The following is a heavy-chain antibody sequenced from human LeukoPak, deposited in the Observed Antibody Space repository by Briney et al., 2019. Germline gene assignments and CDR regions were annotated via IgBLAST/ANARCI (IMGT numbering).Heavy chain of an antibody. V-gene: IGHV3-21*04. CDR3: AKGYSSSWLPFGY. D-gene: IGHD6-13*01. CDR1: GFTFSSYS. CDR2: ISSSSSYI. J-gene: IGHJ4*02. Sequence: PGGSLRLSCAASGFTFSSYSMNWVRQAPGKGLEWVSSISSSSSYIYYADSVKGRFTISRDNSKNTLYLQMNSLRAEDTAVYYCAKGYSSSWLPFGYWGQGTLVTVSS.